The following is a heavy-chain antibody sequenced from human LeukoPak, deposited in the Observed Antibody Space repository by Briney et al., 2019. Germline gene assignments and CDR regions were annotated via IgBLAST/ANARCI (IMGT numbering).Heavy chain of an antibody. CDR1: GGSISDYY. CDR2: IYYSGST. Sequence: PSETLSLTCTVPGGSISDYYWSWIRQPPGKGLEWIGYIYYSGSTNYNPSLKSRVTISVDTSKNQFSLKLSSVTAADTAVYYCARVSRWLQFVYFDYWGQGTLLTVSS. CDR3: ARVSRWLQFVYFDY. D-gene: IGHD5-24*01. V-gene: IGHV4-59*01. J-gene: IGHJ4*02.